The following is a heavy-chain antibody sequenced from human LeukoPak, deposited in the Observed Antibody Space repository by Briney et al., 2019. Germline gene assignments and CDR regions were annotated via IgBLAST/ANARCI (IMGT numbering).Heavy chain of an antibody. J-gene: IGHJ5*02. D-gene: IGHD4-17*01. CDR1: GFTFSSYS. V-gene: IGHV3-21*01. CDR3: ARDPYGDYVFDP. CDR2: ISSSSSYI. Sequence: GGSLRLSCAASGFTFSSYSMNWVRQAPGKGLEWVSSISSSSSYIYYADSVKGRFTISRDNAKNSLYLQMNSLRAEDTAVYYCARDPYGDYVFDPWGQETLVTVSS.